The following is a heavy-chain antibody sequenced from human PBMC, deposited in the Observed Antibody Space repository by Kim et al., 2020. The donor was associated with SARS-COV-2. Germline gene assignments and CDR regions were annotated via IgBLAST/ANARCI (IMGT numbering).Heavy chain of an antibody. J-gene: IGHJ6*02. CDR1: GFTFSSYA. V-gene: IGHV3-30-3*01. CDR3: ARDLRVAAAGNYYYYYYGMDV. CDR2: ISYDGSNK. D-gene: IGHD6-13*01. Sequence: GGSLRLSCAASGFTFSSYAMHWVRQAPGKGLEWVAVISYDGSNKYYADSVKGRFTISRDNSKNTLYLQMNSMRAEDTAVYYCARDLRVAAAGNYYYYYYGMDVWGQGTTVTVSS.